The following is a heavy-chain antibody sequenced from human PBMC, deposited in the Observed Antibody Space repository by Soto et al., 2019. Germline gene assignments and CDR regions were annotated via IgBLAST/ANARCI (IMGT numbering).Heavy chain of an antibody. CDR2: IDPSDSYT. CDR3: ARQDMWDSSGYYYFDY. Sequence: GESLKISCKGSGYSFTSYWISWVRQMPGKGLEWMGRIDPSDSYTNYSPSFQGHVTISADKSISTAYLQWSSLKASDTAMYYCARQDMWDSSGYYYFDYWGQGTLVTVSS. D-gene: IGHD3-22*01. V-gene: IGHV5-10-1*01. CDR1: GYSFTSYW. J-gene: IGHJ4*02.